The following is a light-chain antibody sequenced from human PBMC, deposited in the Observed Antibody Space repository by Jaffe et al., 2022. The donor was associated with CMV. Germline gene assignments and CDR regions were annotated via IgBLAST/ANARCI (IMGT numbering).Light chain of an antibody. Sequence: EIVLTQSPGTLSLSPGERATLSCRASQSVASSYLAWYQQKPAQAPRLVIYGASNRATGIPDRFSGSGSGTDFTLSINRLEPEDSAIYYCQRWWNGSPRYTFGQGTKLEIK. CDR2: GAS. CDR1: QSVASSY. J-gene: IGKJ2*01. V-gene: IGKV3-20*01. CDR3: QRWWNGSPRYT.